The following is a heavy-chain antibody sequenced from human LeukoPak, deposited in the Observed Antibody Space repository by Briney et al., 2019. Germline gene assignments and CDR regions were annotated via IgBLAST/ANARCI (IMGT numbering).Heavy chain of an antibody. D-gene: IGHD3-3*01. V-gene: IGHV4-34*01. Sequence: SETLSLTCAVYGGSFSGYYWSWIRQPPGKGLEWIGEINHGGSTNYNPSLKSRVTISVDTSKNQFSLKLSSVTAADTAVYYCARAPHYDFWSGYGYYFDYWGQGTLVTVSS. CDR3: ARAPHYDFWSGYGYYFDY. CDR1: GGSFSGYY. J-gene: IGHJ4*02. CDR2: INHGGST.